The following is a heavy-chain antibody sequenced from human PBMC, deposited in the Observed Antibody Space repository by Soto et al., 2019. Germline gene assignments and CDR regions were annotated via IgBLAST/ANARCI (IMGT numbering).Heavy chain of an antibody. J-gene: IGHJ6*02. CDR2: INPSGGST. CDR3: ARDMIAAAGTRGMDV. Sequence: ASVKVSCKASGYTFISYYMHWVRQAPGQGLEWMGIINPSGGSTSYAQKFQGRVTMTRDTSTSTVYMELSSLRSEDTAVYYCARDMIAAAGTRGMDVWGQGTTVTVSS. CDR1: GYTFISYY. V-gene: IGHV1-46*01. D-gene: IGHD6-13*01.